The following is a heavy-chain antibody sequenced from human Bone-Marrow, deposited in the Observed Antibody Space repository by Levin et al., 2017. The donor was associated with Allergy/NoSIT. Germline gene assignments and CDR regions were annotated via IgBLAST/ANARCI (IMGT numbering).Heavy chain of an antibody. V-gene: IGHV3-30*04. D-gene: IGHD2-21*02. CDR1: GFTFSSYA. Sequence: GGSLRLSCAASGFTFSSYAMHWVRQAPGKGLEWVAVISYDGSNKYYADSVKGRFTISRDNSKNTLYLQMNSLRAEDTAVYYCARPDIVVVTAMIFYWGQGTLVTVSS. J-gene: IGHJ4*02. CDR3: ARPDIVVVTAMIFY. CDR2: ISYDGSNK.